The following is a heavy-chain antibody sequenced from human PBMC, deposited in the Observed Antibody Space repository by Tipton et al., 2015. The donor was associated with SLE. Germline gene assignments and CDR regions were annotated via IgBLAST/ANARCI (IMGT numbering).Heavy chain of an antibody. J-gene: IGHJ3*02. CDR3: ARDGVTMIGGVFDI. Sequence: TLSLTCAVYGGSFSGYYWSWIRQPPGKGLEWIGEINHSGSTNYNPSLKSRVTISVDTSKNQFSLKLSSVTAADTAAYYCARDGVTMIGGVFDIWGQGSMVCVSS. V-gene: IGHV4-34*09. CDR1: GGSFSGYY. D-gene: IGHD3-10*02. CDR2: INHSGST.